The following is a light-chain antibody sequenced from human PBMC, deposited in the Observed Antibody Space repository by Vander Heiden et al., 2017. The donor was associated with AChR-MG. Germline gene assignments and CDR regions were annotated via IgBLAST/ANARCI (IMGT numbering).Light chain of an antibody. Sequence: EIVLTQSPATLSLSPGQRPTLYCRASQSVSSYLAWYQQKPCQAPRLFIYDASNRATGIPARFSGSGSGTDFTLTISSLKPEDFAVYYCQQRSNWPLTFGGGTKVEIK. CDR3: QQRSNWPLT. CDR2: DAS. V-gene: IGKV3-11*01. J-gene: IGKJ4*01. CDR1: QSVSSY.